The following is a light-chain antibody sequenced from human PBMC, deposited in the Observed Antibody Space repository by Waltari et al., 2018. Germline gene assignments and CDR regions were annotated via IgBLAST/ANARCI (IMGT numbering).Light chain of an antibody. CDR1: SGSVSRTPY. J-gene: IGLJ3*02. CDR3: SMYMGSGIWV. CDR2: KGN. Sequence: QTVLTQEPSLSVSPGGTVHLTCPLSSGSVSRTPYAPWYQQTPGLPPRTLVYKGNGRSSGVPDRFSGSILGNKAALTITGAQADDESDYYCSMYMGSGIWVFGGGTKLTVL. V-gene: IGLV8-61*01.